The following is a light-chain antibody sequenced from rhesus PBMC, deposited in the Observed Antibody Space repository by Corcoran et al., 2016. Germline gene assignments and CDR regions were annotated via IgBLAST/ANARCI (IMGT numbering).Light chain of an antibody. CDR3: LQYSSGPYS. CDR2: KAS. Sequence: DIQMTQSPSSLSAAVGDTATITCRASQSISRWVDWYQQKPGKTPKLLIKKASRLQSGTPSRFSGSGSVTDFTLTISSLQPEDFATYYCLQYSSGPYSFGQRTKVEIK. CDR1: QSISRW. V-gene: IGKV1-22*01. J-gene: IGKJ2*01.